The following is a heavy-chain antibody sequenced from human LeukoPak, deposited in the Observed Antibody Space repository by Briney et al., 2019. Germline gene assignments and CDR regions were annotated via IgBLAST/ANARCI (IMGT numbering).Heavy chain of an antibody. V-gene: IGHV4-59*12. Sequence: SETLSLTCTVSGGSISSYYWGWIRQPPGKGLEWIGYIYYSGSTNYNPSLKSRVTISVDTSKNQFSLKLSSVTAADTAVYYCAREFRRYYPGNYFDYWGQGTLVTGPS. J-gene: IGHJ4*02. D-gene: IGHD2-8*02. CDR2: IYYSGST. CDR3: AREFRRYYPGNYFDY. CDR1: GGSISSYY.